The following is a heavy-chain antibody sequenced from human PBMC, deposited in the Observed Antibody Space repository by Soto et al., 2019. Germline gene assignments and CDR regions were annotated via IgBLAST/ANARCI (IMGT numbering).Heavy chain of an antibody. CDR1: GFTFSSYS. D-gene: IGHD3-3*01. CDR3: ASVSDRMTIQRTPHYVMDV. CDR2: ISSSSSYI. J-gene: IGHJ6*02. Sequence: GGSLRLSCAASGFTFSSYSMNWVRQAPGKGLEWVSSISSSSSYIYYADSVKGRFTISRDNAKNSLYLQMNSLRAEDTAVYYCASVSDRMTIQRTPHYVMDVWGQGTTVTAP. V-gene: IGHV3-21*01.